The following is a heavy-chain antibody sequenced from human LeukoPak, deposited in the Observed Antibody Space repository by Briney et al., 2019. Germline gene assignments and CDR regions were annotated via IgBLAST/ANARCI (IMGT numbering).Heavy chain of an antibody. Sequence: GGSLRLSCAASGFTFSRYWMHWVRQAPGKGLVWVSRINSDGRSTSYADSVKGRFTISRDNAKNSLYLQMNSLRAEDTARYYCAKQSEKWLAEEVGFWGQGTLVTVSS. CDR3: AKQSEKWLAEEVGF. CDR2: INSDGRST. J-gene: IGHJ4*02. CDR1: GFTFSRYW. V-gene: IGHV3-74*01. D-gene: IGHD6-19*01.